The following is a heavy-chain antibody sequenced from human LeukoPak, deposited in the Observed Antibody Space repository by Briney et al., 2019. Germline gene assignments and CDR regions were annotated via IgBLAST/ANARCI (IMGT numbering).Heavy chain of an antibody. J-gene: IGHJ4*02. D-gene: IGHD3-10*01. CDR1: GFTLGAM. CDR2: IGDSGGST. Sequence: GGSLRLSCAASGFTLGAMSWLRQAPGKGLEWASTIGDSGGSTYYADSVKGRFTISRDNSKNALYLQMNSLRAEDSAVYYCAKYRGFGDSYDSWGQGTLVTVSS. V-gene: IGHV3-23*01. CDR3: AKYRGFGDSYDS.